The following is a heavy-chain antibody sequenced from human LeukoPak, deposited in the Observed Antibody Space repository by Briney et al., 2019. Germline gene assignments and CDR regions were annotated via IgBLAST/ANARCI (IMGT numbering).Heavy chain of an antibody. D-gene: IGHD3-10*01. Sequence: PGGSLRLSCPACGFTFSSYGMHWVRQAPGKGLEWVAFIRYDGSNKYYAVSVKGRFTISRDNSKNTLYLQMNSLRAEDTAVYYCRWLYYSFDYWGQGTLVTVSS. J-gene: IGHJ4*02. V-gene: IGHV3-30*02. CDR3: RWLYYSFDY. CDR2: IRYDGSNK. CDR1: GFTFSSYG.